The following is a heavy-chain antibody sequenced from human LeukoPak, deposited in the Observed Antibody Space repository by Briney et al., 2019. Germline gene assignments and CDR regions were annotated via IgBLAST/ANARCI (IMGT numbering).Heavy chain of an antibody. Sequence: SETLSLTCTVSGGSISSGDYFWSWIRQPPGKGLEWIGYIYYSSSTYYNPSLKSRVTISVDTSKIQFSLKLSSVTAEDTAVYYCARVHYCSSTSCYYFDYWGQGTLVTVSS. J-gene: IGHJ4*02. D-gene: IGHD2-2*01. CDR3: ARVHYCSSTSCYYFDY. CDR2: IYYSSST. V-gene: IGHV4-30-4*08. CDR1: GGSISSGDYF.